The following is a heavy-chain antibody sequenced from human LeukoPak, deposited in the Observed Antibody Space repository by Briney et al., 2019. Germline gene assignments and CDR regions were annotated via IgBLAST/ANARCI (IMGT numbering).Heavy chain of an antibody. D-gene: IGHD2-21*02. Sequence: GGSLRLCCAASGFTFSTYSMNWVRQAPGKGLEWVANIKQDGSEIYYLDSVKGRFTISRDNAKTSLYLQMNSLRAEDTAVYYCARDRTVTAGIDYWGQGTLVTVSS. V-gene: IGHV3-7*01. CDR1: GFTFSTYS. CDR2: IKQDGSEI. J-gene: IGHJ4*02. CDR3: ARDRTVTAGIDY.